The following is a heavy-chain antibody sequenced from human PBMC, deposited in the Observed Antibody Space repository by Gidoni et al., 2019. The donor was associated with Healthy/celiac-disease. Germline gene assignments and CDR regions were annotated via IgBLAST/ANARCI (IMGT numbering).Heavy chain of an antibody. CDR2: INHSGST. V-gene: IGHV4-34*01. CDR3: ARERRTSWGHYDSSGQIDY. J-gene: IGHJ4*02. CDR1: GGSFSGYY. Sequence: QVQLQQWGAGLLKPSETLSLPCAVYGGSFSGYYWSWIRQPPGTGLEWIGEINHSGSTNYNPSLKSRVTISVDTAKNQFSLKLSSVTAADTAVYYCARERRTSWGHYDSSGQIDYWGQGTLVTVSS. D-gene: IGHD3-22*01.